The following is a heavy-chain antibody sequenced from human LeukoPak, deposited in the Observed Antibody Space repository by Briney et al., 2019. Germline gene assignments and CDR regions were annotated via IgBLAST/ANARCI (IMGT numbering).Heavy chain of an antibody. Sequence: PGGSLRLSCAASGFTFSSYEMNWVRQAPGKGLEWVSYISSSSSTIYYADSVKGRFTISRDNAKNSLYLQMNSLRAEDTAVYYCAREWELLLSPHYYYYYYMDVWGKGTTVTVSS. J-gene: IGHJ6*03. D-gene: IGHD1-26*01. CDR3: AREWELLLSPHYYYYYYMDV. CDR1: GFTFSSYE. CDR2: ISSSSSTI. V-gene: IGHV3-48*03.